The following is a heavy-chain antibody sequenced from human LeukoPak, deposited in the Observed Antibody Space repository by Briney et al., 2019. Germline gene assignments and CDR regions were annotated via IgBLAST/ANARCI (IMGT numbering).Heavy chain of an antibody. Sequence: PSETLSLTCAVSGGSICTYYWSWIRQSPGKGLEWIGYIYVTGSTRHNPYLQSRVTISVDTSRNQFFLKMSSVTAADTAVYYCARHIGGGIEDMDVWGKGTKVTVSS. D-gene: IGHD3-16*02. V-gene: IGHV4-59*08. CDR2: IYVTGST. CDR3: ARHIGGGIEDMDV. CDR1: GGSICTYY. J-gene: IGHJ6*03.